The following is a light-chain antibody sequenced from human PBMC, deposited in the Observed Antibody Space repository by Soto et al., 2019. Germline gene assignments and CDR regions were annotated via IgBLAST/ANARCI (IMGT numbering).Light chain of an antibody. CDR3: EQYCSSPVT. J-gene: IGKJ1*01. Sequence: EIVLTQSPGTLSLSPGERATLSCRASQSGSSSYLAWYQQKPGQAPRLLIYGASSRATGIANRCSGSGSEADFTLTIRRLEPEDFAVYSCEQYCSSPVTFGQWTKGDLK. CDR2: GAS. CDR1: QSGSSSY. V-gene: IGKV3-20*01.